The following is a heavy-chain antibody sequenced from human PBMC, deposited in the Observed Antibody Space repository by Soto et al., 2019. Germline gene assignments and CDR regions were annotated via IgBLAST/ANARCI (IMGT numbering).Heavy chain of an antibody. Sequence: QVQLQESGPELVKPSQTLSLTCTVSGGYISSGGYYWSWIRQHPGKGLEWIGYIYYSGSTYYNPSLKSRVNISVDTSKNQFSLKLSSVTAADTAVYYCASGSIWGAPMDVWGQGTTVTVSS. CDR1: GGYISSGGYY. J-gene: IGHJ6*02. CDR3: ASGSIWGAPMDV. D-gene: IGHD3-16*01. CDR2: IYYSGST. V-gene: IGHV4-31*03.